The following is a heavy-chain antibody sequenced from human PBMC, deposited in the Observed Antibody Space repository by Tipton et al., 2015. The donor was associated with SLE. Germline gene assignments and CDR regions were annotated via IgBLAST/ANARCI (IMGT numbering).Heavy chain of an antibody. J-gene: IGHJ6*03. CDR1: GFTVSSNY. CDR2: ISSSSSYI. CDR3: ARRLGGSPYYYLDV. D-gene: IGHD1-26*01. Sequence: SLRLSCAAPGFTVSSNYMSWVRQAPGKGLEWVSSISSSSSYIYYAGSVKGRFTISRDNAKNSLYLQMNSLRAEDTAVYYCARRLGGSPYYYLDVWGKGTTVTISS. V-gene: IGHV3-21*01.